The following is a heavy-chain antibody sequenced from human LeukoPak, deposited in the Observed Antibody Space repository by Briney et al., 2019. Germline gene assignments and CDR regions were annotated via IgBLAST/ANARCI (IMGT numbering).Heavy chain of an antibody. CDR3: ARARVPMISGYAYFDY. CDR1: GYTFTGYY. D-gene: IGHD5-12*01. CDR2: INPNSGGT. V-gene: IGHV1-2*02. J-gene: IGHJ4*02. Sequence: ASVKVSCKASGYTFTGYYMHWVRQAPGQGLEWMGWINPNSGGTNYAQKFQGRVTMTRDTSISTAYMELSRLRSDDTAVYYCARARVPMISGYAYFDYWGQGTLVTVSP.